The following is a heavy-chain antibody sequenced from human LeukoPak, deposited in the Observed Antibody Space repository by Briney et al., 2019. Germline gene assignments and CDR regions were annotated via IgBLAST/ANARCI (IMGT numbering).Heavy chain of an antibody. CDR2: INHSGST. J-gene: IGHJ6*03. V-gene: IGHV4-34*01. D-gene: IGHD7-27*01. CDR1: GGSFSGYY. CDR3: AKKMDKTETGVFLYYYYYNMDV. Sequence: SETLSLTCAVYGGSFSGYYWSWIRQPPGKGLEWIGEINHSGSTNYNPSLKSRVTISVDTSKNQFSLKLSSVTAADTAVYYCAKKMDKTETGVFLYYYYYNMDVGEKGPTVTV.